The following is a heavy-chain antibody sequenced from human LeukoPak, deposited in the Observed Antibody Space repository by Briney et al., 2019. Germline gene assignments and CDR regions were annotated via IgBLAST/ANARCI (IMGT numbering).Heavy chain of an antibody. CDR1: GGSISGYF. CDR3: ARGRYCAGGGCRLFDF. D-gene: IGHD2-8*02. J-gene: IGHJ4*02. V-gene: IGHV4-59*01. CDR2: IFYGGNT. Sequence: SETLSLTCSVSGGSISGYFWSWIREPPGRGLEWIGYIFYGGNTKYNPSLKSRVAMSADASKNQYSLSLSSVTAADTAIYYCARGRYCAGGGCRLFDFWGQGTLVGVTS.